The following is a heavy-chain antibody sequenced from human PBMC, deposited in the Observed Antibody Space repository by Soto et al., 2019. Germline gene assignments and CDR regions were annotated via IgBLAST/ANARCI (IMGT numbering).Heavy chain of an antibody. CDR2: ISSSSSYT. CDR3: ARDPHYYDSRGV. J-gene: IGHJ6*02. V-gene: IGHV3-11*06. CDR1: VFTFSDYY. D-gene: IGHD3-22*01. Sequence: VGSLRLSCAAYVFTFSDYYMSCIRQAPGKGLEWVSYISSSSSYTNYADSVKGRFTISRDNAKNSLYLQMNSLRAEDTAVYYCARDPHYYDSRGVGGQGTTVTVS.